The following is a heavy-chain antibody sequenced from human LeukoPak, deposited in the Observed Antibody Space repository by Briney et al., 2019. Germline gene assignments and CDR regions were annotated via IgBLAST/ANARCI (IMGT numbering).Heavy chain of an antibody. V-gene: IGHV4-59*01. J-gene: IGHJ5*02. CDR2: IYYSGST. CDR3: ARGYGDSPLNWFDP. CDR1: GGSISSYY. Sequence: SETLSLTCTVSGGSISSYYWSWIRQPPGKGLEWIGYIYYSGSTNYNPSLKSRVTISVDTSKNQFSLKLSSVTAADTAVYYCARGYGDSPLNWFDPWGQGTLVTVSS. D-gene: IGHD4-17*01.